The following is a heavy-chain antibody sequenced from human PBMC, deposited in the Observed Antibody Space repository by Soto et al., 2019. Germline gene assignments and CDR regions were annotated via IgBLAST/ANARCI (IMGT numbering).Heavy chain of an antibody. Sequence: ASVKVSCKASGGTFSSYAISWVRQAPGRGLEWMGGIIPIFGTANYAQKFQGRVTITADKSTSTAYMELSSLRSEDTAVYYCARGLLRFLEWSHYYGMDVWGQGTTVTVSS. CDR3: ARGLLRFLEWSHYYGMDV. CDR2: IIPIFGTA. V-gene: IGHV1-69*06. J-gene: IGHJ6*02. CDR1: GGTFSSYA. D-gene: IGHD3-3*01.